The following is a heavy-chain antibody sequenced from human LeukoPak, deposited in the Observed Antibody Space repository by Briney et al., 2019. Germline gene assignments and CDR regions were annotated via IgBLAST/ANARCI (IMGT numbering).Heavy chain of an antibody. CDR1: GFTFSDYW. J-gene: IGHJ4*02. V-gene: IGHV3-7*01. Sequence: GGSLRLSCASSGFTFSDYWMSWVRQAPGKGLEWVANIKQDGSEKYYVDSAKGRFTISRDNAKNSLYLQMNSLRAEDTAVYYCVRDRAYFDSSGFYNLDYWGQGTPVTVSS. D-gene: IGHD3-22*01. CDR2: IKQDGSEK. CDR3: VRDRAYFDSSGFYNLDY.